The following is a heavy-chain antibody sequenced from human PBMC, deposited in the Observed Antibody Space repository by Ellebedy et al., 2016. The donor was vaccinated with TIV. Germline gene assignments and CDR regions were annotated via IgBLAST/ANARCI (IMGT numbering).Heavy chain of an antibody. Sequence: SETLSLTCTVSGGSISSYYWSWIRQPPGKGLEWIGYIYYSGSTNYNPSLKSRVTISVDKSKNQFSLKLSSVTAADTAVYYCARGSTYYDFWSGYRRGDHNYYGMDVWGQGTTVTVSS. CDR2: IYYSGST. CDR3: ARGSTYYDFWSGYRRGDHNYYGMDV. V-gene: IGHV4-59*01. D-gene: IGHD3-3*01. J-gene: IGHJ6*02. CDR1: GGSISSYY.